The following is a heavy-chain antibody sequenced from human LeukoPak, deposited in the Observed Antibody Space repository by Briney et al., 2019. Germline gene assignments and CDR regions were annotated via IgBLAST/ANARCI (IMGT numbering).Heavy chain of an antibody. D-gene: IGHD3/OR15-3a*01. Sequence: GALRLSCAASGFTFSSYGMHWVRQAPGKGLEWVAVIWYDGSNKYYADSVKGRFTIPRDNSKNTLYLQINSLRAEDTAVYYCARGTDLPTDYWGQGTLVTVSS. CDR3: ARGTDLPTDY. CDR1: GFTFSSYG. V-gene: IGHV3-33*01. CDR2: IWYDGSNK. J-gene: IGHJ4*02.